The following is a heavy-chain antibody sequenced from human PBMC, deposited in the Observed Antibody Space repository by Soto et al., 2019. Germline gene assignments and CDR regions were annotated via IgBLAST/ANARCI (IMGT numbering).Heavy chain of an antibody. V-gene: IGHV3-23*01. Sequence: GWCLRLSCAASGFTFSSYAMSWVCQAPGKGLEWVSAISGSGGSTYYADSVKGRFTISRDNSKNTLYLQMNSLRAEDTAVYYCAKYGSGSYHDRFDYWGQGTLVTVSS. CDR2: ISGSGGST. CDR3: AKYGSGSYHDRFDY. CDR1: GFTFSSYA. J-gene: IGHJ4*02. D-gene: IGHD3-10*01.